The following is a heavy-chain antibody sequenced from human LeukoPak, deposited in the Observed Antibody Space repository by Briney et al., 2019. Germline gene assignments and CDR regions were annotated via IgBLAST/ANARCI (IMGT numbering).Heavy chain of an antibody. CDR1: GYTFTGYY. D-gene: IGHD2-21*01. Sequence: ASVKVSCKASGYTFTGYYMHWVRQAPGQGLEWMGWINPNSGGTNYAQKFQGRVTMTRDTSISTAYMELSRLRSDDTAVYYCVRDRAPFAHSDYYYYGMDVWGQGTTVTASS. CDR3: VRDRAPFAHSDYYYYGMDV. V-gene: IGHV1-2*02. CDR2: INPNSGGT. J-gene: IGHJ6*02.